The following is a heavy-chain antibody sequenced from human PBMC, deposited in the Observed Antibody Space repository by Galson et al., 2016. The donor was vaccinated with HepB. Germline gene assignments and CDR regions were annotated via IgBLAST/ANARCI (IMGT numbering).Heavy chain of an antibody. CDR3: ARFGQQLPRGPYYYGMDV. V-gene: IGHV3-33*01. Sequence: SLRLSCAASGFTFSRYGMPWVRQAPGKGLEWVAVIWTDGNNKYYTDSVKGRFTISRDNSKNTLYLQMNSLRAEDTAVYYCARFGQQLPRGPYYYGMDVWGKGTTVTVSS. CDR2: IWTDGNNK. CDR1: GFTFSRYG. D-gene: IGHD6-13*01. J-gene: IGHJ6*04.